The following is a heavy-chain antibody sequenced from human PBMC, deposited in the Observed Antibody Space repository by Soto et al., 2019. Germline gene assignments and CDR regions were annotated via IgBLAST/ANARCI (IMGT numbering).Heavy chain of an antibody. CDR2: IYYSGST. CDR3: ARDGPHSGYYYDAFDI. J-gene: IGHJ3*02. D-gene: IGHD3-22*01. CDR1: GGSISSYY. V-gene: IGHV4-59*01. Sequence: QVQLQESGPGLVKPSETLSLTCTVSGGSISSYYWSWIRQPPGKGLEWIGYIYYSGSTNYNPSLKSRVTISVDTSKNPFALKLSSVTAADTAVYYCARDGPHSGYYYDAFDIWGQGTMVTVSS.